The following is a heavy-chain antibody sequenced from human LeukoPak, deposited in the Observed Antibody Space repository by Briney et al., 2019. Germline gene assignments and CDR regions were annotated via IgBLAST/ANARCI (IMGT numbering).Heavy chain of an antibody. Sequence: PGGSLRLSCAASGFTFSSYSMNWVRQAPGKWLEWVSSISSSSSYIYYADSVKGRSTISRDNAKNSLYLQMNSLRAEDTAVYYCARDFREAREWGQGTLVTVSS. CDR3: ARDFREARE. CDR2: ISSSSSYI. V-gene: IGHV3-21*01. J-gene: IGHJ4*02. CDR1: GFTFSSYS. D-gene: IGHD3-10*01.